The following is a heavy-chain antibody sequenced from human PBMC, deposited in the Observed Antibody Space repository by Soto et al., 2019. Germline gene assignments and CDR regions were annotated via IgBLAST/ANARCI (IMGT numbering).Heavy chain of an antibody. Sequence: EVELLESGGGLVQPGGSLRLSCAASGFTFSNYAMSWVRQAPGKGLEWVSAISAAANTYYASSVKGRFTISRDNSKNTLSLQMESLRAEDTAVYYCAKQVRDGTASPYIFDYWGQGSLVTVSS. CDR2: ISAAANT. CDR1: GFTFSNYA. CDR3: AKQVRDGTASPYIFDY. D-gene: IGHD4-4*01. V-gene: IGHV3-23*01. J-gene: IGHJ4*02.